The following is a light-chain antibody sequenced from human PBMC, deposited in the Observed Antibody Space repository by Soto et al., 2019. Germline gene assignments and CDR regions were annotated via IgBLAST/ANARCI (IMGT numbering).Light chain of an antibody. CDR2: TAS. CDR1: QGISTY. CDR3: QNYNSAPQLT. J-gene: IGKJ4*01. Sequence: DIQMTPSPSSLSASVGDRVTITCRASQGISTYLAWYQQKPGKVPKLLIYTASTLQSGVPSRFSGSGSGTDFTITISSLQPEDGATYYCQNYNSAPQLTFGGGTKVEIK. V-gene: IGKV1-27*01.